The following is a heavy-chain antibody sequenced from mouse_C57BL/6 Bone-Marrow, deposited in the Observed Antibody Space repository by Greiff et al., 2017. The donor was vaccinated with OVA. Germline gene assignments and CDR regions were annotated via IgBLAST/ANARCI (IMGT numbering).Heavy chain of an antibody. V-gene: IGHV3-6*01. CDR1: GYSITSGYY. CDR3: AREDYYVWFAY. Sequence: EVKLLESGPGLVKPSQSLSLTCSVTGYSITSGYYWNWIRQFPGNKLEWMGYISYDGSNNYNPSLKNRISITRDTSKNQFFLKLNSVTTEDTATYYCAREDYYVWFAYWGQGTLVTVSA. J-gene: IGHJ3*01. D-gene: IGHD1-1*01. CDR2: ISYDGSN.